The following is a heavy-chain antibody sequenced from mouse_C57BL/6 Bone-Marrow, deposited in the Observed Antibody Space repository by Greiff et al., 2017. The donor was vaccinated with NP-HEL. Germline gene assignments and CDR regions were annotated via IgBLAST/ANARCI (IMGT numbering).Heavy chain of an antibody. CDR3: ARYYYSNSYFDY. J-gene: IGHJ2*01. V-gene: IGHV1-50*01. D-gene: IGHD2-5*01. CDR1: GFTFTSYW. CDR2: IDPSDSDT. Sequence: VKLQESGAELVKPGASVKLSCTASGFTFTSYWMPWVHQRPGQGLEWIGEIDPSDSDTNYNQKFEGKATGTVDTSSSTAYMQLSSLTSEDSAVYYCARYYYSNSYFDYWGQGTTLTVSS.